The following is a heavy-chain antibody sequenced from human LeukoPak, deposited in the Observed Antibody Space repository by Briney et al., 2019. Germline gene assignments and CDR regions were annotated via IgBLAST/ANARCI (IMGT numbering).Heavy chain of an antibody. V-gene: IGHV3-23*01. CDR1: GFTFSSYA. Sequence: PGGSLRLSCAASGFTFSSYAMTWVRQAPGEGLEWVSGISGSGSSTYYADSVKGRFTISRDNSKNTLYLQMNSLRAEDTAVYHCAKGRYYYDNSDAFEIWGQGTMVTVSS. CDR2: ISGSGSST. CDR3: AKGRYYYDNSDAFEI. J-gene: IGHJ3*02. D-gene: IGHD3-22*01.